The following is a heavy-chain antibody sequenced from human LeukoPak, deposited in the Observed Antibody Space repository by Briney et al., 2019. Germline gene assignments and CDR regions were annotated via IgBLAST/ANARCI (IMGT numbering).Heavy chain of an antibody. CDR3: ARASRGFGELYRPYNWFDP. CDR2: IYYSGST. CDR1: GGSIGSYY. Sequence: SDTLSLTCTVSGGSIGSYYWSWIRQPPGKGLEWIGYIYYSGSTNYNPSLKSRVTISVDTSKNQFSLKLSSVTAADTAVYYCARASRGFGELYRPYNWFDPWGQGTLVTVPS. J-gene: IGHJ5*02. D-gene: IGHD3-10*01. V-gene: IGHV4-59*07.